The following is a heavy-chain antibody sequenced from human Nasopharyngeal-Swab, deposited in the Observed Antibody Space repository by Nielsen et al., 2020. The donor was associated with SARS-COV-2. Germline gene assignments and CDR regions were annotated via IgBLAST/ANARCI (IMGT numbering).Heavy chain of an antibody. CDR3: ASLRFLEWLVFPPLDADAFDI. Sequence: GESLKISCAGSGFTFSSSWLHWVRQAPGEGLVWVARLNGDATTVDYADSVKGRFTISRDNAKNTLYLQMNSLRAEDTAVYYCASLRFLEWLVFPPLDADAFDIWGQGTMVTVSS. CDR1: GFTFSSSW. J-gene: IGHJ3*02. V-gene: IGHV3-74*01. CDR2: LNGDATTV. D-gene: IGHD3-3*01.